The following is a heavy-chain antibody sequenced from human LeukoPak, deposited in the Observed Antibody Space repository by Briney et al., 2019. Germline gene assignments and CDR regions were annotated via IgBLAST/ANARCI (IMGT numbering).Heavy chain of an antibody. Sequence: SETLSPTCTVSGGSISPYYWSWIRQPPGKGLEYIGYISYTGSTNSNPSLKSRLTISVDTSKNQFSLKLRSVTAADTALYYCARIHDYGDYAFDRWGQGTLVTDSS. D-gene: IGHD4-17*01. V-gene: IGHV4-59*08. CDR3: ARIHDYGDYAFDR. CDR2: ISYTGST. CDR1: GGSISPYY. J-gene: IGHJ4*02.